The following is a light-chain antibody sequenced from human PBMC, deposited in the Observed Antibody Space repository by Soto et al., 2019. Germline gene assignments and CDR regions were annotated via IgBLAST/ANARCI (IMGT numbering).Light chain of an antibody. J-gene: IGKJ4*01. CDR3: QQRSNWPPLT. CDR1: QIVTIN. CDR2: DAS. V-gene: IGKV3-11*01. Sequence: PGTLSLSPGERATLSCRASQIVTINSLAWYQQKPGQAPRLLIYDASNRATGIPARFSGSGSGTDFTLTISSLEPEDFAVYYCQQRSNWPPLTFGGGTKVEIK.